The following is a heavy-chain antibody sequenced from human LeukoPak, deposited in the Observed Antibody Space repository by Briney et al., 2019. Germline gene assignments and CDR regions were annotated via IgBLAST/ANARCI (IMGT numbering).Heavy chain of an antibody. Sequence: GESLKISCKGSGSSFTSYWIAWVRQMPGKGLEWMGTIYPGDSDTRYSPSFQGQVTISADKSSTTAFLQWSSLKASDTAMYYCARTGQWLGSDYWGQGTLVTVSS. CDR3: ARTGQWLGSDY. D-gene: IGHD6-19*01. CDR2: IYPGDSDT. J-gene: IGHJ4*02. CDR1: GSSFTSYW. V-gene: IGHV5-51*01.